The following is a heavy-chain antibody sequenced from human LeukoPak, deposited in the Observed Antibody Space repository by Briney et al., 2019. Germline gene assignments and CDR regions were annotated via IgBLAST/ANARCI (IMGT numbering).Heavy chain of an antibody. D-gene: IGHD3-10*01. CDR1: GFTFSSYW. J-gene: IGHJ4*02. Sequence: PGGSLRLSCAASGFTFSSYWMSWVRQAPGKGLEWVANIKQDGSEKYYVDSVKGRFTISRDNAKNSLYLQMNSLRAEDTAVYYCARDYYGSGSYPFDYWGQGTLVTVSS. V-gene: IGHV3-7*01. CDR2: IKQDGSEK. CDR3: ARDYYGSGSYPFDY.